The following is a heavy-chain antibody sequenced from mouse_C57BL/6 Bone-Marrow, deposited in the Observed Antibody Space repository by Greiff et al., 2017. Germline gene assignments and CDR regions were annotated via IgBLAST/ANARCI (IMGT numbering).Heavy chain of an antibody. D-gene: IGHD2-5*01. Sequence: VQLQQSGPELVQPGASVKMSCTASGYTFTDYNMHWVKQSHGKSLEWIGYLTPNNGGTSSNQSFKGQATLTVNKSSSTAYMELSSLTSEDAAVYYCARWVYYSKGWFAYWGQGTLVTVSA. J-gene: IGHJ3*01. V-gene: IGHV1-22*01. CDR2: LTPNNGGT. CDR1: GYTFTDYN. CDR3: ARWVYYSKGWFAY.